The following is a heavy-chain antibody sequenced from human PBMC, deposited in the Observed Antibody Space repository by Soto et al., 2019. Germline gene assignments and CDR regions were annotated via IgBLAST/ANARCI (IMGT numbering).Heavy chain of an antibody. J-gene: IGHJ4*02. Sequence: GASVKVSCKASGYTFTSYGISWVRQAPGQGLEWMGWISAYNGNTNYAQKLQGRVTMTRDTSTSTVYMELSSLRSEDTAVYYCNMGPYYDFWEYFDYWGQGTLVTVSS. D-gene: IGHD3-3*01. V-gene: IGHV1-18*01. CDR1: GYTFTSYG. CDR2: ISAYNGNT. CDR3: NMGPYYDFWEYFDY.